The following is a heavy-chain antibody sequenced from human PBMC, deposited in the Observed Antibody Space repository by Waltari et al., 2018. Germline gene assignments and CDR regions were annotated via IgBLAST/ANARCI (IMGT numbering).Heavy chain of an antibody. CDR2: ISSSSSYI. Sequence: EVQLVESGGGLVKPGGSLRLSCAASGFTFSSYSMNWVRQAPGKGLEWVSSISSSSSYIYYADSVKCRFTISRDNAKNSLYLQMNSLRAEDTAVYYCARERDIVVVPAAIFFGRGGGVLDLWGRGTLVTVSS. CDR3: ARERDIVVVPAAIFFGRGGGVLDL. V-gene: IGHV3-21*01. J-gene: IGHJ2*01. D-gene: IGHD2-2*01. CDR1: GFTFSSYS.